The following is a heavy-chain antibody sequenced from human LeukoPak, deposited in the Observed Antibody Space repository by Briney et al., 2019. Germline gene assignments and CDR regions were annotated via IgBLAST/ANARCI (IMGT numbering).Heavy chain of an antibody. CDR2: ISNDGGGT. CDR3: AQHPGPYGGNPFKS. J-gene: IGHJ5*02. CDR1: GFTFNNYG. D-gene: IGHD4-23*01. V-gene: IGHV3-23*01. Sequence: GGSLRLSCAASGFTFNNYGLIWVRQTPGKGLEWVAAISNDGGGTMYAAFVEGRFTISRDNSKVTLDLQLNSLRAEDTAVYYCAQHPGPYGGNPFKSWGQGTLVTVSS.